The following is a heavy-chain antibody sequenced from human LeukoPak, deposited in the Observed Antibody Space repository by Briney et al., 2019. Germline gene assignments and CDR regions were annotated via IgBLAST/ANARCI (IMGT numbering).Heavy chain of an antibody. J-gene: IGHJ4*02. CDR3: ARGRDSGSYYSFDY. CDR2: INHSGST. Sequence: PSETLSLTCAVYGGSFSGYYWSWIRQPPGKGLEWIGEINHSGSTNYNPSLKSRVTISVDTPKNQFSLKLSSVTAADTAVYYCARGRDSGSYYSFDYWGQGTLVTVSS. V-gene: IGHV4-34*01. D-gene: IGHD1-26*01. CDR1: GGSFSGYY.